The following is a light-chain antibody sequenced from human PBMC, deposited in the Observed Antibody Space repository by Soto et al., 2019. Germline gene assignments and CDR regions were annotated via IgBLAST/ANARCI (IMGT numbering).Light chain of an antibody. CDR2: AAS. V-gene: IGKV3D-15*03. CDR3: QQSFSNPYT. CDR1: QSVSSS. Sequence: EIMMTQSPATLSVSPGERATLSCRATQSVSSSLAWYQQKPGQAPRLLIYAASSLESGVPSRFSGSGSGTDFTLTISFLQPEDFATYYCQQSFSNPYTFGQGTKLEIK. J-gene: IGKJ2*01.